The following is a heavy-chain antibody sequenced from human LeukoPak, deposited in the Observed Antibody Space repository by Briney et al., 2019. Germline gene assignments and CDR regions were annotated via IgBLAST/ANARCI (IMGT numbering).Heavy chain of an antibody. CDR2: IYYSGST. CDR3: ARDLRSSFDY. V-gene: IGHV4-59*01. Sequence: SETLSLTCTVSGGSISSYYWSWIRQPLGKGLEWIGYIYYSGSTNYNPSLKSRVTISVDTSKNQFSLKLSSVTAADTAVYYCARDLRSSFDYWGQGTLVTVSS. CDR1: GGSISSYY. D-gene: IGHD6-13*01. J-gene: IGHJ4*02.